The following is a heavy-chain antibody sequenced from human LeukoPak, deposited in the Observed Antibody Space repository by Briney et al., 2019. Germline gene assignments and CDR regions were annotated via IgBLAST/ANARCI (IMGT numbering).Heavy chain of an antibody. V-gene: IGHV3-23*01. CDR3: AKRGYCSGGSCYRQRYFQH. CDR2: ISGSGGST. CDR1: GFTFSSYA. D-gene: IGHD2-15*01. Sequence: GGSLRLSCAASGFTFSSYAMSWVRQAPGKGLEWVSAISGSGGSTYYADSVKGRFTISRDNSKNTLYLQMNSLRAEDTAVYYCAKRGYCSGGSCYRQRYFQHWGQGTLVTVSS. J-gene: IGHJ1*01.